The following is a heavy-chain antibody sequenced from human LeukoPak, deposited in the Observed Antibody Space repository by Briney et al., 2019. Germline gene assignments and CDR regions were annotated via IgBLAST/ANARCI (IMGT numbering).Heavy chain of an antibody. CDR1: GYTFTSYD. D-gene: IGHD3-10*01. CDR2: MNPNSGNT. J-gene: IGHJ5*02. Sequence: RASVKVSCKASGYTFTSYDINWVRQATGQGLEWMGWMNPNSGNTGYAQKFQGRVTMTRNTSISTAYMEMSSLTSEDTAVYYCARGRGSRRKENWFDPWGQGTLVTVSS. V-gene: IGHV1-8*01. CDR3: ARGRGSRRKENWFDP.